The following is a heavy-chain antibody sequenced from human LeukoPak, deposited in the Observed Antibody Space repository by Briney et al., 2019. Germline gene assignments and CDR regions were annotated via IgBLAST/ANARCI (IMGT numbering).Heavy chain of an antibody. D-gene: IGHD3-3*01. V-gene: IGHV1-2*02. CDR1: GYTFTGYY. J-gene: IGHJ5*02. CDR3: ARGRFLEWLSWDHYWFDP. CDR2: INPNSGGT. Sequence: GSSVKVSCKASGYTFTGYYMHGVRQAPGQGLEWIGWINPNSGGTNYAQKFQGRVTMTRDTSISTAYMELSRLRSDDTAVYYGARGRFLEWLSWDHYWFDPWGKGTLVTVSS.